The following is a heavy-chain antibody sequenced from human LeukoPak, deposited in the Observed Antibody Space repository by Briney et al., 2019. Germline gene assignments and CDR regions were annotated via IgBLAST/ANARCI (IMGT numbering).Heavy chain of an antibody. V-gene: IGHV5-51*01. CDR1: GYSFTSYW. D-gene: IGHD6-13*01. J-gene: IGHJ4*02. CDR3: ARLRIAAAGTNYFDY. CDR2: IYPGDSDT. Sequence: GESLKISCKGSGYSFTSYWIGWVRQMPGKGLEWMGIIYPGDSDTRYSPSFQGQVTISADKSISTAYLQWSGLKASDTAMYYCARLRIAAAGTNYFDYWGQGTLVTVSS.